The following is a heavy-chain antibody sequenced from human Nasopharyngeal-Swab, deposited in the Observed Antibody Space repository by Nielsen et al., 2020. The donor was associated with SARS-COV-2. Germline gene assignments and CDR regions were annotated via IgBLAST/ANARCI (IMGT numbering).Heavy chain of an antibody. CDR2: INPNSGGT. D-gene: IGHD4/OR15-4a*01. CDR3: ARGPYYGAYFDY. J-gene: IGHJ4*02. Sequence: VRQAPGQGLEWMGRINPNSGGTNYAQKFQGRVTMTRDTSISTAYMELSRLRSDDTAVYYCARGPYYGAYFDYWGQGTLVTVSS. V-gene: IGHV1-2*06.